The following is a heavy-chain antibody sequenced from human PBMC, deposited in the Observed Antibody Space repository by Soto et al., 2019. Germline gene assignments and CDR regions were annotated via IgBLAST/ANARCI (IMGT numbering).Heavy chain of an antibody. CDR1: GFTFDDYA. V-gene: IGHV3-43D*04. Sequence: EVQLVESGGVVVQPGGSLRLSCAASGFTFDDYAMHWVRQAPGKGLEWVSLISWDGGSIYYADSVKGRFTISRDNSKNSLYLQMNSLRAEDTALYYCATYYYDSSGHLGSYYFDYWGQGTLVTVSS. D-gene: IGHD3-22*01. CDR3: ATYYYDSSGHLGSYYFDY. J-gene: IGHJ4*02. CDR2: ISWDGGSI.